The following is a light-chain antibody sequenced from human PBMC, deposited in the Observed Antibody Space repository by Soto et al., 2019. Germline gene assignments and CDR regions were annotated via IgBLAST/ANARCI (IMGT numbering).Light chain of an antibody. Sequence: EVVLTQSPATLSLSPGERATLSCRASQSVSNYLAWYQQKPGQAPRLLIYDASNRATGIPVRFSGSGSGTDFTLTISSLDPEDFEVYYCQQRTNWIFTFGPGTSVDIK. CDR1: QSVSNY. V-gene: IGKV3-11*01. J-gene: IGKJ3*01. CDR3: QQRTNWIFT. CDR2: DAS.